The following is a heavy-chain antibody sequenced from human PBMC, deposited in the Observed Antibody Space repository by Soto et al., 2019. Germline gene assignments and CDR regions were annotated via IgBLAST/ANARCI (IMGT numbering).Heavy chain of an antibody. Sequence: GESLKISCQGSGYSFTSNWIGWLRQIPWKGLEWMGIINPADSDIKYSPSFQGQVTISADKSIGTAYLQWSSLKASDTAMYYCARHQRDDASRKIDCWGQGTMVTVSS. CDR2: INPADSDI. J-gene: IGHJ4*02. CDR3: ARHQRDDASRKIDC. V-gene: IGHV5-51*01. D-gene: IGHD3-16*01. CDR1: GYSFTSNW.